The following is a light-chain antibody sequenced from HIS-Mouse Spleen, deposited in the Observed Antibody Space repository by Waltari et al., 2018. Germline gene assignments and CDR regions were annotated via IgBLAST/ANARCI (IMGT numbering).Light chain of an antibody. CDR3: SSYAGSNNHVV. J-gene: IGLJ2*01. V-gene: IGLV2-8*01. CDR1: SSDVGGSNY. Sequence: QSALTQPPSASGSPGQSVTISCTGTSSDVGGSNYVPWYQQHPGKAPKLMIYEVSKRPSGVPDRFSGSKSGNTASLTVSGLQAEDEADYYCSSYAGSNNHVVFGGGTKLTVL. CDR2: EVS.